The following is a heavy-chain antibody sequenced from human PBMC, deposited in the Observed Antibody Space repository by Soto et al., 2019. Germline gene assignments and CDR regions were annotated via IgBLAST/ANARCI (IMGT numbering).Heavy chain of an antibody. CDR1: GYTLTELS. J-gene: IGHJ4*02. D-gene: IGHD1-20*01. Sequence: ASVKVSCKVSGYTLTELSMHWVRQAPGKGLEWMGGFDPEDGETIYAQKFRGRVTMTEDTSTDTAYMELSSLRSEDTAVYYCATDGHNWNYFDYWGQGTLVTVSS. CDR3: ATDGHNWNYFDY. CDR2: FDPEDGET. V-gene: IGHV1-24*01.